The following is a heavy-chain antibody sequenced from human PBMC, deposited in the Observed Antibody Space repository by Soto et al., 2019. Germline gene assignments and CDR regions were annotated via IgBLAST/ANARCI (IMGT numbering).Heavy chain of an antibody. CDR3: ATPLLYCPNGICFDL. CDR2: IYYSGDT. J-gene: IGHJ4*02. D-gene: IGHD2-8*01. V-gene: IGHV4-39*01. Sequence: QLQLQESGPGQVKPSETLSLSCTVSGGYMGSSSYFCGWMRQPPGKGLEWLGTIYYSGDTLYNPSLKRRVTMSIDTSKNQVSVKLSSVTAADTAVYYCATPLLYCPNGICFDLWGQGTLVTVSS. CDR1: GGYMGSSSYF.